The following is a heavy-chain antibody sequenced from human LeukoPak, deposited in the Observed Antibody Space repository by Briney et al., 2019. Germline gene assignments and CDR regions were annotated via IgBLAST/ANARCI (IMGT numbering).Heavy chain of an antibody. V-gene: IGHV4-30-2*01. Sequence: SQTLSLTCTVSGGSISSGGYYWSWIRQPPGKGLEWIGNIYHSGSTYYNPSLKSRVTISVDRSKNQFSLKLSSVTAADTAVYYCARALPPPLYYYYYMDVWGKGTTVTVSS. CDR3: ARALPPPLYYYYYMDV. D-gene: IGHD2-15*01. CDR1: GGSISSGGYY. CDR2: IYHSGST. J-gene: IGHJ6*03.